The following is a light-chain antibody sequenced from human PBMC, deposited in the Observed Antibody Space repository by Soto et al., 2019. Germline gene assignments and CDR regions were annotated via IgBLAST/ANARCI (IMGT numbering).Light chain of an antibody. V-gene: IGKV4-1*01. CDR1: QSVLYNSNNDSY. Sequence: DIVMTQTPDSLAVSLGERATINCKSSQSVLYNSNNDSYLTWYQQKPGQSPRVLIYWASTRESGVPDRFSGSGSGTDFTLTISRLQAEDVAVYYCQQYYSIPWTFGQGTKVEIK. J-gene: IGKJ1*01. CDR2: WAS. CDR3: QQYYSIPWT.